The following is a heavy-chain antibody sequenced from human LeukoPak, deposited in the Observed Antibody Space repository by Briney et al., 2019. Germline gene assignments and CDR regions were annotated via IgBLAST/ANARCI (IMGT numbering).Heavy chain of an antibody. CDR2: ISGSGGST. V-gene: IGHV3-23*01. Sequence: GGSLRLSCAASGFTFSSYAMSWVRRAPGKGLEWVSAISGSGGSTYYADSVKGRFTISRDNSKNTLYLQMNSLRAEDTAVYYCAKSDHGFWYFDLWGRGTLVTVSS. J-gene: IGHJ2*01. CDR3: AKSDHGFWYFDL. D-gene: IGHD1-14*01. CDR1: GFTFSSYA.